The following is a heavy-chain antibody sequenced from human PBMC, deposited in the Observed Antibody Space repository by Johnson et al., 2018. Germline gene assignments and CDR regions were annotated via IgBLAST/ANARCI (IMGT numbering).Heavy chain of an antibody. CDR2: IHGGGGGA. V-gene: IGHV3-23*04. CDR1: GFTFGNFA. CDR3: AKDFVRGNRIVDPFDI. Sequence: VQLVQSGGDLVHPGGSLRLSCAASGFTFGNFAMSWVRQAPGKGLEWVSSIHGGGGGAYYSDSVKGRFTISRDNSKNVLSLQMNSLRADDTAVYYCAKDFVRGNRIVDPFDIWGRGTMVTGSS. J-gene: IGHJ3*02. D-gene: IGHD1/OR15-1a*01.